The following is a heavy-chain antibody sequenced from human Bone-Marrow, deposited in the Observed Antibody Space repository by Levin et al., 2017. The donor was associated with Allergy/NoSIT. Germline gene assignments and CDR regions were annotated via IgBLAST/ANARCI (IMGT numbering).Heavy chain of an antibody. D-gene: IGHD3/OR15-3a*01. Sequence: SVKVSCKASGNTFNNYMISWVRQAPGQGLEWMGKVNPVLDIPNYAQKFQGRVTITADKSTSIAYMELSSLRSDDTAVYYCARERRTNYDYFGMDVWGQGTPVTVSS. CDR1: GNTFNNYM. CDR3: ARERRTNYDYFGMDV. V-gene: IGHV1-69*04. J-gene: IGHJ6*02. CDR2: VNPVLDIP.